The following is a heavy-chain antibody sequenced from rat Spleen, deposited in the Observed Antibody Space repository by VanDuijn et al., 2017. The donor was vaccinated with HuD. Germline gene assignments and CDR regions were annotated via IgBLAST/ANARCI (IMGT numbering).Heavy chain of an antibody. CDR1: GYSITSNY. V-gene: IGHV3-1*01. J-gene: IGHJ3*01. CDR3: TRSYGGYTQHWFPY. Sequence: QLQESGPGLVKPSQSLSLTCSVTGYSITSNYWGWVRKFPGNKMEWIGHISYSGSTSYNPSLKSRISITRDTSKNQFFLQLNSVTTDDTAFYFCTRSYGGYTQHWFPYWGQGTLVTVSS. D-gene: IGHD1-11*01. CDR2: ISYSGST.